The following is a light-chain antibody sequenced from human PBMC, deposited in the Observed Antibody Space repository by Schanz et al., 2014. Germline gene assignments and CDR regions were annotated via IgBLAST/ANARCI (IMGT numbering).Light chain of an antibody. CDR2: GAS. J-gene: IGKJ4*01. Sequence: EIVLTQSPGTLSLSPGERATLSCRASQSVSSSYLAWYQQKPGLPPRLLIYGASTRATDIPARFTGSGAGTEFTLTIGSLEPEDFAVYYCQQRSTWPLTFGGGTKVEIK. CDR3: QQRSTWPLT. CDR1: QSVSSSY. V-gene: IGKV3D-20*02.